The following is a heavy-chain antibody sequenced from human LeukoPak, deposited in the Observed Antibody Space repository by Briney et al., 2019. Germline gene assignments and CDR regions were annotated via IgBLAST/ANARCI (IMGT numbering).Heavy chain of an antibody. CDR3: ARLTGGGDY. V-gene: IGHV1-69*13. CDR1: GYIFTRYA. CDR2: IIPIFGTA. J-gene: IGHJ4*02. Sequence: ASVKVSCKASGYIFTRYAIHWVRQAPGQGLEWMGGIIPIFGTANYAQKFQGRVTITADESTSTAYMELSSLRSEDTAVYYCARLTGGGDYWGQGTLVTVSS. D-gene: IGHD1-14*01.